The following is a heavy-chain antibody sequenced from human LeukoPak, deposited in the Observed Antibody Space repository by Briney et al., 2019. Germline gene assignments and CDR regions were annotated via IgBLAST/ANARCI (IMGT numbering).Heavy chain of an antibody. V-gene: IGHV1-2*02. CDR3: ARDQVGYGDYGGYYYYYMDV. J-gene: IGHJ6*03. D-gene: IGHD4-17*01. Sequence: ASVKVSCKASGYTFTGYYMHWVRQAPGQGLEWMGWINPNSGGTNYAQKFQGRVTITADESTSTAYMELSSLRSEDTAVYYCARDQVGYGDYGGYYYYYMDVWGKGTTVTVSS. CDR2: INPNSGGT. CDR1: GYTFTGYY.